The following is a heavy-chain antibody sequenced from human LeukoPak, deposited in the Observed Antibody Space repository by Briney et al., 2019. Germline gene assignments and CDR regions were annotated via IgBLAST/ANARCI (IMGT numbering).Heavy chain of an antibody. CDR2: IYYTGTT. CDR3: ARDAKNFDAFDI. J-gene: IGHJ3*02. V-gene: IGHV4-59*01. Sequence: SETLSLTCTVSGGSISSSYWTWIRQPPGKGLEWIGYIYYTGTTNYNPSLKSRVTISVDTSKNQFSLKLSSVTAADTAVYYCARDAKNFDAFDIWGQGTMVTVSS. CDR1: GGSISSSY.